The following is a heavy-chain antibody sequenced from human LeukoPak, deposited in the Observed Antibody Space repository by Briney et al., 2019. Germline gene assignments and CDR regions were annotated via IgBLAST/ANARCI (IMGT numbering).Heavy chain of an antibody. CDR1: GDSISSGGYY. Sequence: NPSETLSLTCTVSGDSISSGGYYWNWIRQHPGKGLEWIGYTYYTGNTYYNPSLQSRATISVDTSKNQFSLNLSSVTAADTAVYYCAREGSLMGYYSGLGFNYWGQGTLVTVSS. V-gene: IGHV4-31*03. CDR2: TYYTGNT. CDR3: AREGSLMGYYSGLGFNY. D-gene: IGHD6-19*01. J-gene: IGHJ4*02.